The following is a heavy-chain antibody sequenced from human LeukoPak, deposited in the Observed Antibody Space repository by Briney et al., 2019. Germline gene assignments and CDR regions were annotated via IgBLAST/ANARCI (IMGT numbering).Heavy chain of an antibody. CDR2: IYYSGST. CDR1: GGSISSGGYY. J-gene: IGHJ3*02. V-gene: IGHV4-31*03. D-gene: IGHD2-2*02. CDR3: ARDRPLPYCSSTSCYNAFDI. Sequence: SETLPLACTVSGGSISSGGYYWSWIRQHPGKGVERIGYIYYSGSTYYNPSLKSRVTISVDTSKNQFSLKLSSVTAADTAVYYCARDRPLPYCSSTSCYNAFDIWGQGTMVTVSS.